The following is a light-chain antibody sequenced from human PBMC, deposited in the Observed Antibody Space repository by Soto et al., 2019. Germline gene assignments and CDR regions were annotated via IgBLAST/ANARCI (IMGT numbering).Light chain of an antibody. CDR1: SSDVGGYNY. CDR2: DVS. CDR3: SSYTSSSTHVV. J-gene: IGLJ2*01. V-gene: IGLV2-14*01. Sequence: QSVLTQPASVSGSPGQSITISCTGTSSDVGGYNYVSWYQQHPGKAPKLMIYDVSNQPSGVSNRFSGSKSGNTASLTISGLQAEDEADDYCSSYTSSSTHVVFGGGTKLTVL.